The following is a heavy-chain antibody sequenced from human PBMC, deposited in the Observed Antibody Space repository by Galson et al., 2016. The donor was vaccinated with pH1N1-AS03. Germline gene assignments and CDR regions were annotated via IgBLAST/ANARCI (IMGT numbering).Heavy chain of an antibody. CDR1: GGTFNTYA. V-gene: IGHV1-69*13. Sequence: SVKVSCKASGGTFNTYAISWVRQAPGQGLEWMGGIISIFGTTNHAQKFQGRVTITADESTSSVYMELSSLRSEDTAVYYCASAQHPDIVGVTGGWFDPGGPGTLGTVAS. CDR3: ASAQHPDIVGVTGGWFDP. CDR2: IISIFGTT. J-gene: IGHJ5*02. D-gene: IGHD1-26*01.